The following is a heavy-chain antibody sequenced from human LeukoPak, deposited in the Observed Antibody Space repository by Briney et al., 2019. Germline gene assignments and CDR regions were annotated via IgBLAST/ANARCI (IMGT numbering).Heavy chain of an antibody. D-gene: IGHD3-10*01. J-gene: IGHJ4*02. V-gene: IGHV3-30*04. CDR1: GFDFSSYV. CDR2: ISHDGSNE. CDR3: VRDISGEKSLDY. Sequence: GGSLRLSCAASGFDFSSYVMHWVRQAPGKGLEWVAVISHDGSNEYYADSVTGRFTTSRDNSKNTLSLQMNSLRAEDTALYYCVRDISGEKSLDYRGQGTLVTVSS.